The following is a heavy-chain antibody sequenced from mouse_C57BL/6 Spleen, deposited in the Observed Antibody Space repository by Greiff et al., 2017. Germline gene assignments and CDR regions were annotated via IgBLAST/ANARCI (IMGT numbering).Heavy chain of an antibody. V-gene: IGHV1-55*01. D-gene: IGHD2-5*01. Sequence: QVHVKQPGAELVKPGASVKMSCKASGYTFTSYWITWVKQRPGQGLEWIGDIYPGSGSTNYNEKFKSKATLTVDTSSSTAYMQLSSLTSEDSAVYYCARGSYYSNERLYAMDYWGQGTSVTVSS. CDR3: ARGSYYSNERLYAMDY. J-gene: IGHJ4*01. CDR2: IYPGSGST. CDR1: GYTFTSYW.